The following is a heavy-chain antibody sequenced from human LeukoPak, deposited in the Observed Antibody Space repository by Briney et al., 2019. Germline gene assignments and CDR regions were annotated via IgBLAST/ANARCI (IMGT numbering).Heavy chain of an antibody. Sequence: GGSLRLSCAASGFTFSSYSMNWVRQAPGKGLXXXXXISSSSSYIYYADSVKGRFTISRDNAKNSLYLQMNSLRAEDTAVYYCAREVSEACSSTSCLYYFDYWGQGTLVTVSS. CDR2: ISSSSSYI. CDR3: AREVSEACSSTSCLYYFDY. V-gene: IGHV3-21*01. J-gene: IGHJ4*02. D-gene: IGHD2-2*01. CDR1: GFTFSSYS.